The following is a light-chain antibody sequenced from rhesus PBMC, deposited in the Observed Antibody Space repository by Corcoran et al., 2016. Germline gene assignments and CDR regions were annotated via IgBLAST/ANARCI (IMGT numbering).Light chain of an antibody. V-gene: IGKV3S9*01. CDR3: QQYSHWPS. J-gene: IGKJ2*01. Sequence: VMTQSPATRSLSPGERATLSCRASQSVSSYVAWYQQRPEQAPRLLLYDASIRATGIPDRFSGSGLWTDFTLTISGLAPEDFAVYYCQQYSHWPSFGQGTKVEIK. CDR2: DAS. CDR1: QSVSSY.